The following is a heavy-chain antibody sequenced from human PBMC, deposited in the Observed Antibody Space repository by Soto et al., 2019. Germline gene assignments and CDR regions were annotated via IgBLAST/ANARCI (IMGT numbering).Heavy chain of an antibody. J-gene: IGHJ4*02. Sequence: EVQLLESGGGLVQPGGSLRLSCAASGFTFSSYAMSWVRQAPGKGLEWVSAISGSGGSTYYADSVKGRFTIYRDNSKNTLYLQRNSLRAEDTAVYYCAKDDSRSSSWVLGYWGQGTLVTVSS. V-gene: IGHV3-23*01. CDR2: ISGSGGST. CDR3: AKDDSRSSSWVLGY. D-gene: IGHD6-13*01. CDR1: GFTFSSYA.